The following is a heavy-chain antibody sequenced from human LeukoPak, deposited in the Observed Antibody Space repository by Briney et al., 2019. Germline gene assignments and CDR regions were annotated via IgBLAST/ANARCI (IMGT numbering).Heavy chain of an antibody. V-gene: IGHV1-46*01. CDR1: GYTFTSYY. CDR3: ASPGEKDYYFDY. CDR2: INPSGGST. J-gene: IGHJ4*02. Sequence: ASVKVSCKASGYTFTSYYMHWVRHAPGQELEWMGIINPSGGSTSYAQKFQGRVTTTRDTSTSTVYMELSSPRSEDTAVYYCASPGEKDYYFDYWGQGALVTVSS. D-gene: IGHD3-16*01.